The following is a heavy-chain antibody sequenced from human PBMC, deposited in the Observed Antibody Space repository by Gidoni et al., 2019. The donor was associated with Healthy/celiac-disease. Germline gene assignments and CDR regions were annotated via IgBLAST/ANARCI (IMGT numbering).Heavy chain of an antibody. J-gene: IGHJ6*02. CDR2: IIPILGIA. V-gene: IGHV1-69*04. Sequence: QVHLVQSGAEVHNPRSSVKVSCKASGRPFSSYSITWLRQAPGQGLEWMGSIIPILGIANYAQKFHGRVTITADKSTSTAYMELSSLRSEDTAVYYCARQANQRGSGWRPHYYYYGMDVWGQGTTVTVSS. CDR1: GRPFSSYS. D-gene: IGHD6-19*01. CDR3: ARQANQRGSGWRPHYYYYGMDV.